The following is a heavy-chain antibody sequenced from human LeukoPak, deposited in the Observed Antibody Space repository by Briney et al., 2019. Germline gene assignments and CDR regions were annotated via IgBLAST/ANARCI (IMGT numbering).Heavy chain of an antibody. CDR2: ISSSSSYI. J-gene: IGHJ4*02. Sequence: GGSLRLSCAASGFTFSSYEMNWVRQAPGKGLEWVSSISSSSSYIYYADSVKGRFTISRDNAKNSLYLQMNSLRAEDTAVYYCARDLGGYDFWSGYYPGYWGQGTLVTVSS. CDR3: ARDLGGYDFWSGYYPGY. V-gene: IGHV3-21*01. D-gene: IGHD3-3*01. CDR1: GFTFSSYE.